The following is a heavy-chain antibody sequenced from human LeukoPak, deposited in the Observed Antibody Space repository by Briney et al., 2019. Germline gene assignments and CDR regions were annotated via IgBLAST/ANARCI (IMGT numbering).Heavy chain of an antibody. CDR2: IYYSGST. V-gene: IGHV4-59*12. J-gene: IGHJ3*02. Sequence: SETLSLTCTVSGGSISSYYWSWIRQPPGKGLEGIGYIYYSGSTNYNPSLKSRVSISVDTSKNQFSLQLNSVTPEDTAVYYCASSSLRGSDAFDIWGQGTMVTVSS. CDR1: GGSISSYY. D-gene: IGHD3-16*01. CDR3: ASSSLRGSDAFDI.